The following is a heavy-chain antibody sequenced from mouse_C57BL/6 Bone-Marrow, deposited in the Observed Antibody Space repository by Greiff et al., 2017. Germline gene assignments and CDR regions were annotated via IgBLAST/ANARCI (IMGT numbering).Heavy chain of an antibody. J-gene: IGHJ2*01. Sequence: VQLQQPGAELVRPGTSVKLSCKASGYTFTSYWMHWVKQRPGQGLEWIGVIDPSDSYTNYNQNFKGKATLTVDTSSSTAYMQLSSLTSEDSAVYYCAIPVVPFDYWGQGTTLTVSS. V-gene: IGHV1-59*01. D-gene: IGHD1-1*01. CDR2: IDPSDSYT. CDR1: GYTFTSYW. CDR3: AIPVVPFDY.